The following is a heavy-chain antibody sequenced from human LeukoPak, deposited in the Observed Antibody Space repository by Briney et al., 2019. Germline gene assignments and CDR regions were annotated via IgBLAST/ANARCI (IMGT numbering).Heavy chain of an antibody. J-gene: IGHJ4*02. V-gene: IGHV4-59*01. CDR3: ARGWVTTSPFDY. CDR2: IYYSGST. D-gene: IGHD4-17*01. Sequence: PSETLSLTCTVSGGSISSYYWSWIRQPPGKGLEWIGYIYYSGSTNYNPSLKSRVTISVDTSKNQFSLKLSSVTAADTAVYYCARGWVTTSPFDYWGQGTLVTVSS. CDR1: GGSISSYY.